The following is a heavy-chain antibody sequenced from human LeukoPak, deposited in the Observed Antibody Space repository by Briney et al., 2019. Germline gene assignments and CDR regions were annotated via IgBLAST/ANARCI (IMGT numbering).Heavy chain of an antibody. J-gene: IGHJ6*03. CDR1: GGSISSGGYY. V-gene: IGHV4-31*03. Sequence: SETLSLTCTVSGGSISSGGYYWSWIRQHPGKGLEWIGYIYYSGSTYYNPSLKSRVTISVDTSKNQFSLKLSSVTAADTAVYYCARWTRGDYYDSSESYYMDVWGKGTTVTVSS. CDR3: ARWTRGDYYDSSESYYMDV. CDR2: IYYSGST. D-gene: IGHD3-22*01.